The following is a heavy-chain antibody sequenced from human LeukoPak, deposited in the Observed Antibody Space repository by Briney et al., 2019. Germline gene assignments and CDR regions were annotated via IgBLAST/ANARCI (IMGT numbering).Heavy chain of an antibody. D-gene: IGHD2-21*02. V-gene: IGHV3-23*01. CDR2: ISGDSTGT. Sequence: GSLRLSCVASGFTFSSYTMTWVRQAPGEGLEWVSGISGDSTGTYYADSVKGRFTISRDNPKNTLFLQMNSLRAEDTAVYYCAKKTSYCAGDCFPYYFDYWGRGTLVTVSS. CDR1: GFTFSSYT. CDR3: AKKTSYCAGDCFPYYFDY. J-gene: IGHJ4*02.